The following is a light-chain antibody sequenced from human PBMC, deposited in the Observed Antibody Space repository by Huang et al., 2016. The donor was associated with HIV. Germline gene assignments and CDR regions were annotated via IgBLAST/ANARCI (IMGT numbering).Light chain of an antibody. CDR3: QQRSNWPRT. J-gene: IGKJ1*01. V-gene: IGKV3-11*01. Sequence: EIVLTQSPATLSLSPGERATLSCRSSQSVSRYLAWYQQKPGQAPRLLIYGASNRATGIPARFSGSGSATDFTLTISSLEPEDLAVYHCQQRSNWPRTFGQGTKVEIK. CDR2: GAS. CDR1: QSVSRY.